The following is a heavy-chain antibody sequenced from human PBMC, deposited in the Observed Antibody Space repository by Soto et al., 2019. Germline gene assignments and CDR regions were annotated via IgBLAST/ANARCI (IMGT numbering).Heavy chain of an antibody. V-gene: IGHV4-39*01. Sequence: QLQLQESGPALVKPSETLSLTCTVSGGSISSSTYYWGWIRQPPGKGLEWIGNIYYSGNTYYNPSLKSRVTISVDTSKNQFSLKLSSVTAADTAVYYCARQNYDYIWGSYRTGYFDYWSQGTLVTVSS. D-gene: IGHD3-16*02. CDR2: IYYSGNT. CDR3: ARQNYDYIWGSYRTGYFDY. J-gene: IGHJ4*02. CDR1: GGSISSSTYY.